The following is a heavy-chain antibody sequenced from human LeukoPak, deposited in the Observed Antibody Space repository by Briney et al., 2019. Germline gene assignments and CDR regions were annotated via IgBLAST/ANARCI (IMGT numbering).Heavy chain of an antibody. Sequence: SGPTLVKPTQTLTLTCTFSGFSLSTRGVGVGWIRQPPGKALEWLALIYWDDDKRYSPSLKTRLTITKDTSKNQVVLTMTNMDPVDTATYYCAHRRNYYDSCTFDYWGQGTLVTVSS. CDR3: AHRRNYYDSCTFDY. D-gene: IGHD3-22*01. V-gene: IGHV2-5*02. CDR2: IYWDDDK. CDR1: GFSLSTRGVG. J-gene: IGHJ4*02.